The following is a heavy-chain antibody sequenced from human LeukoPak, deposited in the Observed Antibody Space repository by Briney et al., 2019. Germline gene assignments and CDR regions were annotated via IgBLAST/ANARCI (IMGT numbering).Heavy chain of an antibody. CDR1: GGSFSGYY. CDR3: ARHYGP. D-gene: IGHD3-16*01. Sequence: SETLSLTCAVYGGSFSGYYWSWIRQPPGKGLEWIGSIYYSGSTYYNPSLKSRVTISVDTSKNQFSLKLNSVTASDTAVYYCARHYGPWGQGTLVTVSS. J-gene: IGHJ4*02. V-gene: IGHV4-34*01. CDR2: IYYSGST.